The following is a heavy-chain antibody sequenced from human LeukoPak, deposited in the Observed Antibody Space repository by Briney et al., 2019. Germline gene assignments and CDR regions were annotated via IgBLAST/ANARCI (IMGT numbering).Heavy chain of an antibody. V-gene: IGHV3-7*01. CDR1: GFTFSSYW. CDR2: IKQDGSEK. D-gene: IGHD3-22*01. Sequence: GGSLRLSCAASGFTFSSYWMSWVRQAPGKGLEWVANIKQDGSEKYYVDSVKGRFTISRDNAKNSLYLQMNSLRAEDTAVYYCARSIVVVIDDAFDIWGQGTMVTVSS. CDR3: ARSIVVVIDDAFDI. J-gene: IGHJ3*02.